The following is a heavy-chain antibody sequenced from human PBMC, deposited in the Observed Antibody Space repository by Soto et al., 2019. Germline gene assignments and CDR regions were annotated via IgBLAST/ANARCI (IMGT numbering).Heavy chain of an antibody. Sequence: PVGSLRLSCVASGFTFSSYAMSWVRHVPGKGLEWVSTISDAAGSAYYVDSVKGRFTISRDNSKKTLYLQMNSLRAEDSAVYYCARPYGGKIGDAPDLWGPGTMVTVSS. V-gene: IGHV3-23*01. CDR3: ARPYGGKIGDAPDL. D-gene: IGHD4-17*01. CDR2: ISDAAGSA. CDR1: GFTFSSYA. J-gene: IGHJ3*01.